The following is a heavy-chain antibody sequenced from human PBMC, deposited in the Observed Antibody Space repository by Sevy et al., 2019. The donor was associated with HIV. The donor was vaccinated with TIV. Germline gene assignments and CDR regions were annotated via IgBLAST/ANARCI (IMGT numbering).Heavy chain of an antibody. CDR1: GFTFSDYY. V-gene: IGHV3-11*06. CDR2: ISSRNTYT. Sequence: GGSLRLSCAASGFTFSDYYMSWIRQAPGKGLEWISYISSRNTYTNYADSVKGRFTISRDNAKNSLYLQMDSLRAEDTAVYYCARARIAASAPYYFDYWGQGTLVTVSS. D-gene: IGHD6-13*01. J-gene: IGHJ4*02. CDR3: ARARIAASAPYYFDY.